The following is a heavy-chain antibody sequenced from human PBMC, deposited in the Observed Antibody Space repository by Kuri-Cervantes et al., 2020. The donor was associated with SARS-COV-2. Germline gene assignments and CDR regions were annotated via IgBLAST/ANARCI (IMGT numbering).Heavy chain of an antibody. CDR1: GFTFSSYW. Sequence: GESLKISCAASGFTFSSYWMSWVHQAPGKGLEWVANIKQDGSEKYYVDSVKGRFTISRDNAKNSLYLQMNSLRAEDTAVYYCAKIAHVVVIAGAFDLWGQGTMVTVSS. J-gene: IGHJ3*01. D-gene: IGHD2-21*01. V-gene: IGHV3-7*03. CDR3: AKIAHVVVIAGAFDL. CDR2: IKQDGSEK.